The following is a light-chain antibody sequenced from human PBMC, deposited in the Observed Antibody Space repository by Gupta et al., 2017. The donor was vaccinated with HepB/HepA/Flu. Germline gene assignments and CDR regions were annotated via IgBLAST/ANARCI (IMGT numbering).Light chain of an antibody. J-gene: IGLJ2*01. CDR3: AVWDNSRDVVV. V-gene: IGLV1-44*01. Sequence: HSLLTHLSSSSQTPRPRVTVSCSGCGSNIGSNTVNWYQQLPGTAPNLLIDNNNERPSGVPDRFSGSKSGNSASLTISGLESEDEADYYCAVWDNSRDVVVFGGGTKLTVL. CDR2: NNN. CDR1: GSNIGSNT.